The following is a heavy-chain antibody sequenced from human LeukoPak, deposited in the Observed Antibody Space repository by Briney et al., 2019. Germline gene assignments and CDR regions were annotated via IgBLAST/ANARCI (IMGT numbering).Heavy chain of an antibody. Sequence: ASVKVSCKASGYTFTSYGISWVRQAPGQGLEWMGWISAYNGNTNYAQKLQGRVTMTTDTSTSTAYMELRSLRSDDTAVYYCARWGAKFGELLGDSDYWGQGTLVTVSS. CDR3: ARWGAKFGELLGDSDY. CDR1: GYTFTSYG. J-gene: IGHJ4*02. CDR2: ISAYNGNT. V-gene: IGHV1-18*01. D-gene: IGHD3-10*01.